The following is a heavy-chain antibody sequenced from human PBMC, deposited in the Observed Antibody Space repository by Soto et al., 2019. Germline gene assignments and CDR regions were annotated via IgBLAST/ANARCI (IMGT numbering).Heavy chain of an antibody. J-gene: IGHJ6*03. Sequence: EVQLVESGGGLAQPGGSLTLSCAASGFTFSSDAMDWVPQAPGKGLEYVSGISSNGIGTYYASSGKGRFTISRDNSRDTVYLPMDSLRPEDMAVYYCARRARADYYYMDVWGKGTTVTVS. CDR1: GFTFSSDA. V-gene: IGHV3-64*01. D-gene: IGHD6-6*01. CDR3: ARRARADYYYMDV. CDR2: ISSNGIGT.